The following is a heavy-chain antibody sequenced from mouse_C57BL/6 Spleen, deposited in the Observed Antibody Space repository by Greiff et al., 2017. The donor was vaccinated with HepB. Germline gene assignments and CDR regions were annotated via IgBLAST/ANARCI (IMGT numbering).Heavy chain of an antibody. D-gene: IGHD1-1*01. CDR1: GYAFSSSW. Sequence: VQLQQSGPELVKPGASVKISCKASGYAFSSSWMNWVKQRPGKGLEWIGRIYPGDGDTNYNGKFKGKATLTADKSSSTAYMQLSSLTSEDSAVYFFARGDYYGSRGYWGQGTPLTVSS. V-gene: IGHV1-82*01. CDR2: IYPGDGDT. CDR3: ARGDYYGSRGY. J-gene: IGHJ2*01.